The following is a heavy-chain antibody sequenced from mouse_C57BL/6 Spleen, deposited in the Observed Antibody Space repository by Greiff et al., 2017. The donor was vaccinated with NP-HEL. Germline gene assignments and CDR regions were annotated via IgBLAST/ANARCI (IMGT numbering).Heavy chain of an antibody. CDR2: IWSGGST. CDR1: GFSLTSYG. Sequence: QVQLKQSGPGLVQPSQSLSITCTVSGFSLTSYGVHWFRQSPGKGLEWLGVIWSGGSTAYNEAFISSLSISKDNSKSHVFFKMNSQQADDTAIYYCARDDYDDYAMDYWGQGTSVTVSA. D-gene: IGHD2-4*01. V-gene: IGHV2-2*01. CDR3: ARDDYDDYAMDY. J-gene: IGHJ4*01.